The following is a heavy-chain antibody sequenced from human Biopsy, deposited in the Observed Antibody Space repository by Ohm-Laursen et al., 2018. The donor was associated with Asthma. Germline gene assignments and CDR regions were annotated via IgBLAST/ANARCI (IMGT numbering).Heavy chain of an antibody. CDR2: VNTGNGDT. CDR1: GYNFISFA. Sequence: ASVKVSCKASGYNFISFAVHWVRQAPGQRLEWMGWVNTGNGDTRYSQKFQGRVTITRDTSASTAYMELRSLRSEDTATYYCARTYYDFLTGQVKDVFGVWGQGTMVTVSS. V-gene: IGHV1-3*04. D-gene: IGHD3-9*01. J-gene: IGHJ3*01. CDR3: ARTYYDFLTGQVKDVFGV.